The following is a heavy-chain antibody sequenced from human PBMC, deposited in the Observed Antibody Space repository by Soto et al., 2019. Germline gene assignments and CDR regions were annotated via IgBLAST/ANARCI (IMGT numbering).Heavy chain of an antibody. V-gene: IGHV1-46*01. CDR2: INPSTGSA. CDR1: GYTFTSYY. J-gene: IGHJ6*02. Sequence: ASVKVSCKASGYTFTSYYIHWVRQAPGQGLEWMGIINPSTGSASYARMFQGRVAMTRDTSMSTVYMEVSSLRSEDTAVYYCARDPNLSLTFHYYGMDVWGQGTTVTVSS. CDR3: ARDPNLSLTFHYYGMDV.